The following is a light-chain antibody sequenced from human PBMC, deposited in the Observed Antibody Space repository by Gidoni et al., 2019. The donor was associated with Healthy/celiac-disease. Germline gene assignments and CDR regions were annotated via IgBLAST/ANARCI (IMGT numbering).Light chain of an antibody. Sequence: AIQTTQSPSSLSASVGDRVTITCRASQGIRNDLGWYQQQPGKAPKLLIYAASSLQSGVPSRFSGSGSGTYFPLTISSLQPEDFVTYSCLQDYNYPWTFXQXTQVEIK. J-gene: IGKJ1*01. CDR2: AAS. CDR3: LQDYNYPWT. CDR1: QGIRND. V-gene: IGKV1-6*01.